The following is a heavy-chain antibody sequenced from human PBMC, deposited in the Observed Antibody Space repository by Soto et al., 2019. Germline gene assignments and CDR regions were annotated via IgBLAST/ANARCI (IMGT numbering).Heavy chain of an antibody. J-gene: IGHJ4*02. D-gene: IGHD2-15*01. CDR3: ANKEMSTICKPY. V-gene: IGHV1-69*13. CDR2: IIPIFVTA. Sequence: SSVKVSCNASGGTFSSYAISWVRQAPGQGLEWMGGIIPIFVTANYAQKFQGRVTITADESTSTASMELSSLTSEDTAVYHCANKEMSTICKPYWGQGTPVTVSS. CDR1: GGTFSSYA.